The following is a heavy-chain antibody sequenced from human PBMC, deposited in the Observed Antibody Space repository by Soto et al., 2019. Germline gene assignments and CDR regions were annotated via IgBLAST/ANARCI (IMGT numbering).Heavy chain of an antibody. CDR3: ASLVRGY. J-gene: IGHJ4*02. CDR2: IWYDGSKV. Sequence: QVHLVESGGGVVQPGRSLRLSCAASGFIFSSYGMHWVRQAPGKGLEWVAVIWYDGSKVFYGDSVKGRFTISRDNSNNTLSLQMNRLRVEDTAVYYCASLVRGYWGQGTLVTVSS. CDR1: GFIFSSYG. D-gene: IGHD2-15*01. V-gene: IGHV3-33*01.